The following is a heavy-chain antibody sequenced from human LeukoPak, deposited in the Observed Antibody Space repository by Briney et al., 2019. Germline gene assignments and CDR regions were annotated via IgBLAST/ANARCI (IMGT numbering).Heavy chain of an antibody. Sequence: GGSLRLSCAASGFTFTSYWMNWVRQAPGKGLEWVANIKQDESEKYYVDSVKGRFTISRDNAKSSLYLQMNSLRDEDTAVYYCARDNGSSGWGAFDIWGQGTMVTVSS. CDR3: ARDNGSSGWGAFDI. CDR1: GFTFTSYW. V-gene: IGHV3-7*01. CDR2: IKQDESEK. D-gene: IGHD3-22*01. J-gene: IGHJ3*02.